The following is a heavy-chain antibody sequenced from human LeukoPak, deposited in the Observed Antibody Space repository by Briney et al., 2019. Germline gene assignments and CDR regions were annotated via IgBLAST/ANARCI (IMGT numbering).Heavy chain of an antibody. V-gene: IGHV3-53*01. J-gene: IGHJ6*03. Sequence: GGSLRLSCAPSRFTVSSNYMSSVRQAPGKGLEWVSVIYSCGGTYYADSVQRRFTISRDNSKNPLYLQMDSLRAEDTAVYYCARERQFGANYYYYYMDVWGKGTTVTISS. CDR1: RFTVSSNY. D-gene: IGHD3-10*01. CDR2: IYSCGGT. CDR3: ARERQFGANYYYYYMDV.